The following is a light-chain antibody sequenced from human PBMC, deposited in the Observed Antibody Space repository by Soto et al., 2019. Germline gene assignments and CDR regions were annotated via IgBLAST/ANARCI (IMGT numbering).Light chain of an antibody. CDR1: QSLLDSNGYNY. CDR3: QQYGSSPWT. CDR2: LGS. Sequence: DIVLTQTQIPLRVTPAEPAAISCRSSQSLLDSNGYNYFDWYLQKPGQSPQLLIYLGSNRASGVPDRFSGSGSGTDFTLTISRLEPEDFAVYYCQQYGSSPWTFGQGTKVDIK. V-gene: IGKV2-28*01. J-gene: IGKJ1*01.